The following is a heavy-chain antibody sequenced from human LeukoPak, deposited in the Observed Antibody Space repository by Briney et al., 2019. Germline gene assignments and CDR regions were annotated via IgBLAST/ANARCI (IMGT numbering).Heavy chain of an antibody. J-gene: IGHJ2*01. CDR3: AKPQRSIEVAGTNWYFDL. CDR1: GFTFTSYA. D-gene: IGHD6-19*01. V-gene: IGHV3-23*01. Sequence: PGGSLRLSCAASGFTFTSYAMSWVRQAPGKGLEWVSAISGSGNGTYYTNSVKGRFTISRDNSNYTLHLQMNSLRTEDTAIYYCAKPQRSIEVAGTNWYFDLWGRGTLVTVSS. CDR2: ISGSGNGT.